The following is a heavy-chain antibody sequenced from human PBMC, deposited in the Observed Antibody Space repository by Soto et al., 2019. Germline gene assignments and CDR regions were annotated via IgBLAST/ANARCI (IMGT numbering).Heavy chain of an antibody. CDR1: GFTFSSYW. CDR3: AREYSSSRYFDY. CDR2: INSDGSSA. J-gene: IGHJ4*02. V-gene: IGHV3-74*01. D-gene: IGHD6-13*01. Sequence: GGFLRLSCAASGFTFSSYWMHWVRQAPGKGLVWVSRINSDGSSATSADSVMGRFTISRDNAKNTLYLQMNSLRADDTAVYYCAREYSSSRYFDYWGQGTLVTVSS.